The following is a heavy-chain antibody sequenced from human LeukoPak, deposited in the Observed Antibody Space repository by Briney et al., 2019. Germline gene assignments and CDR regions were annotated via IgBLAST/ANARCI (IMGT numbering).Heavy chain of an antibody. J-gene: IGHJ4*02. CDR3: ARGGCSSTSCPVDY. CDR2: ISSSSNYI. V-gene: IGHV3-21*01. D-gene: IGHD2-2*01. Sequence: GGSLRLSCAVSGFTFNSYSMNWVSQAPGKGLEWVSSISSSSNYIYYADSVKGRFTFSRDNAKNSLYLQMNSLRGEDTAVYYCARGGCSSTSCPVDYWGQGTLVTVSS. CDR1: GFTFNSYS.